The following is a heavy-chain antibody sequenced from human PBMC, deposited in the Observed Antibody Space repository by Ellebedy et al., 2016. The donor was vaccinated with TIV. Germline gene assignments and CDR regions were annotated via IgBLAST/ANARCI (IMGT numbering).Heavy chain of an antibody. Sequence: MPSETLSLTCTVSGGSISSSSYHWGWIRQPPGKGLEWFGTIYYSGSTHYNPSLKTRVTISVDTSKNQFSLKLSSVTAADTAVYYCAMWEGGSGYFDYWGLGTLVTVSS. CDR1: GGSISSSSYH. CDR2: IYYSGST. CDR3: AMWEGGSGYFDY. J-gene: IGHJ4*02. V-gene: IGHV4-39*01. D-gene: IGHD1-26*01.